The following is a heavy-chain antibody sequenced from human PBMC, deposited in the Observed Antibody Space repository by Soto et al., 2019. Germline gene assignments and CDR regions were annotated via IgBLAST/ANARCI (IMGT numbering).Heavy chain of an antibody. J-gene: IGHJ4*02. Sequence: QVQLVQSGAEVKKPGASVKVSCKASGYTFTSYGLSWVRQAPGQGLEWMGWISAYNRNTNYAQKLQGRVTMTTDTSTSTADLEMRRLRSDATAVCYCASVIASAADFDYWGQGTMVTVSS. V-gene: IGHV1-18*01. CDR1: GYTFTSYG. D-gene: IGHD6-13*01. CDR2: ISAYNRNT. CDR3: ASVIASAADFDY.